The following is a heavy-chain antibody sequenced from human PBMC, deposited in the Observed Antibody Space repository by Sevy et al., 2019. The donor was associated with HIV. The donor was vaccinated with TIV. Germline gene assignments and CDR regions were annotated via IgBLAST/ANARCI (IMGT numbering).Heavy chain of an antibody. Sequence: GGSLRLSCAASGFTFSDYGMHWVRQAPGKGLEWVEFIRYDGSNKYYADSVKGRFTISRDNSKDTLYLQMNSLRPADTAVFYCVPGVTIFGVPVYWGQGTLVTVSS. J-gene: IGHJ4*02. CDR2: IRYDGSNK. D-gene: IGHD3-3*01. CDR1: GFTFSDYG. CDR3: VPGVTIFGVPVY. V-gene: IGHV3-30*02.